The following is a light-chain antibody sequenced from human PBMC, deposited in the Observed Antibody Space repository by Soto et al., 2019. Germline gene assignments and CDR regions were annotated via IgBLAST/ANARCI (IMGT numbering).Light chain of an antibody. CDR1: STDVGSYNL. CDR2: DCN. V-gene: IGLV2-23*01. J-gene: IGLJ2*01. Sequence: QSALTQPASVSGSPGQSITISCTGTSTDVGSYNLVSWYQQHPGKAPKLMIFDCNKRPSGVSNRFSGFKSGNTASLTISGLQAEDEADYYCCSYSGSGAPVVFGGGTKLTVL. CDR3: CSYSGSGAPVV.